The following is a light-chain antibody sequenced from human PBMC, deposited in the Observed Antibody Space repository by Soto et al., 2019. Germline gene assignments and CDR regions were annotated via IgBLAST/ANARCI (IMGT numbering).Light chain of an antibody. CDR1: QDIGNF. CDR2: AAS. Sequence: ILMTQSPSSLSAFVGDIVTITFRASQDIGNFLAWYQQEPGKVPKLLIYAASTLQSGVPSRFIGSGSGTDFTLTISSLQPEDVATYYCQKCKVAPFTFGGGTKVDI. CDR3: QKCKVAPFT. V-gene: IGKV1-27*01. J-gene: IGKJ4*01.